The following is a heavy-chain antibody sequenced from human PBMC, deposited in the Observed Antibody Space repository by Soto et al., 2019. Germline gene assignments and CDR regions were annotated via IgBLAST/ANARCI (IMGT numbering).Heavy chain of an antibody. CDR1: GFTFSSYS. CDR2: ISSSSSTI. D-gene: IGHD3-9*01. Sequence: PGGSLRLSCAASGFTFSSYSMNWVRQAPGKGLEWVSYISSSSSTIYYADSVKGRFTISRDNAKNSLYLQMNSPRDEDTAVYYCAREGYDILTGLPTWDYYYGMDVWGQGTTVTVSS. CDR3: AREGYDILTGLPTWDYYYGMDV. V-gene: IGHV3-48*02. J-gene: IGHJ6*02.